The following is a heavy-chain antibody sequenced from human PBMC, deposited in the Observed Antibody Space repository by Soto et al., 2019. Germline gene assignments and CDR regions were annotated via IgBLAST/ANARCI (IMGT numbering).Heavy chain of an antibody. J-gene: IGHJ5*02. CDR3: ARDLNDIVVVPAAIRWFDP. CDR1: GFTFSSYS. Sequence: GGSLRLSCAASGFTFSSYSMNWVRQAPGKGLEWVSYISSSSSTIYYADSVKGRLTIPRDNAKNSLYLQMNSLRAEDTAVYYCARDLNDIVVVPAAIRWFDPWGQGTLVTVSS. V-gene: IGHV3-48*01. D-gene: IGHD2-2*01. CDR2: ISSSSSTI.